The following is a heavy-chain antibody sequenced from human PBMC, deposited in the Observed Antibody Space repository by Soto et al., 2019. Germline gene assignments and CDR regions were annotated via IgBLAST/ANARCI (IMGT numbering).Heavy chain of an antibody. J-gene: IGHJ4*02. CDR3: ARGPKDVDIVATMRIAAAGRGHHIFDY. Sequence: SETLSLTCAVSGGSISSGGYSWSWIRQPPGKGLEWIGYIYHSGSTYYNPSLKSRVTISVDRSKNQFSLKLSSVTAADTAVYYCARGPKDVDIVATMRIAAAGRGHHIFDYWGQGTLVTVSS. V-gene: IGHV4-30-2*01. CDR1: GGSISSGGYS. D-gene: IGHD5-12*01. CDR2: IYHSGST.